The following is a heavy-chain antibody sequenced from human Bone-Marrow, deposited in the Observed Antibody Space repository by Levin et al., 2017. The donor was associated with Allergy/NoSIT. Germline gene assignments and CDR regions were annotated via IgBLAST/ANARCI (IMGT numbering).Heavy chain of an antibody. D-gene: IGHD3-22*01. J-gene: IGHJ4*02. V-gene: IGHV4-39*07. Sequence: SETLSLTCTVSGGSISSSSYYWGWIRQPPGKGLEWIGSIYYSGSTYYNPSLKSRVTISVDTSKNQFSLKLSSVTAADTAVYYCARVLGYYDSGGYPYFDYWGQGTLVTVSS. CDR3: ARVLGYYDSGGYPYFDY. CDR1: GGSISSSSYY. CDR2: IYYSGST.